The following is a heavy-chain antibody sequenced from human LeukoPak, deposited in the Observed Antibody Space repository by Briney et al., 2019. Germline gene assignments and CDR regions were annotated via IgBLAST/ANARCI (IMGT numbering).Heavy chain of an antibody. CDR3: ARPSYGSGSYSAFDI. J-gene: IGHJ3*02. Sequence: GESLKISCKGSGYSFTSYWIGWVRQMPGKGLEWMGIIYPGDSDTRYSPSFQGQVTISADKSISTAYLQWSSLKASDTAMYYCARPSYGSGSYSAFDIWGQGSMVTVSS. CDR1: GYSFTSYW. V-gene: IGHV5-51*01. CDR2: IYPGDSDT. D-gene: IGHD3-10*01.